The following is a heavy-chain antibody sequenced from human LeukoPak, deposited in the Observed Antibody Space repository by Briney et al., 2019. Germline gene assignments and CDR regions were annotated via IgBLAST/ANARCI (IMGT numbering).Heavy chain of an antibody. CDR1: GGSLSGYY. V-gene: IGHV4-34*01. Sequence: PSETLSLTCAVYGGSLSGYYWSWIRQPPGKGLEWIGEINHSGSTNYNPSLKSRVTISVDTSKNQFSLKLSSVTAADTAVYYCARKTSGSYSRYWYFDLWGRGTLVTVSS. CDR2: INHSGST. J-gene: IGHJ2*01. CDR3: ARKTSGSYSRYWYFDL. D-gene: IGHD1-26*01.